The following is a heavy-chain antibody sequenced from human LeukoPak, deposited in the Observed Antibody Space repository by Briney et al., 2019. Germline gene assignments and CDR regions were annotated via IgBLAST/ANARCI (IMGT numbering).Heavy chain of an antibody. J-gene: IGHJ6*03. D-gene: IGHD3-3*01. Sequence: GGSLRLSCAASGFTFSSYSMNWVRQAPGKGLEWVSSISSSSSYIYYADSVKGRFTISRDNAKNSLYLQVNSLRAEDTAVYYCARDPGRFLEGIYYYYYMDVWGKGTTVTVSS. CDR3: ARDPGRFLEGIYYYYYMDV. V-gene: IGHV3-21*01. CDR2: ISSSSSYI. CDR1: GFTFSSYS.